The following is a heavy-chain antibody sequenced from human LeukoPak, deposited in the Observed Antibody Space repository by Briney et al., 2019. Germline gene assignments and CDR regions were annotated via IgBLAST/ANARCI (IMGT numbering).Heavy chain of an antibody. J-gene: IGHJ4*02. CDR1: GFTFSSYG. Sequence: GGSLRLSCAASGFTFSSYGMHWVRQAPGKGLEWVAVISYDGSNKYYADSVEGRFTISRDNSKNTLYLQMNSLRAEDTAVYYCARNGEYCSSTSCGDYWGQGTLVTVSS. CDR2: ISYDGSNK. V-gene: IGHV3-30*03. D-gene: IGHD2-2*01. CDR3: ARNGEYCSSTSCGDY.